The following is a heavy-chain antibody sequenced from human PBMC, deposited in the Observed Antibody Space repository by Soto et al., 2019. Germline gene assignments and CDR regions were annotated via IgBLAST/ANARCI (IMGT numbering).Heavy chain of an antibody. V-gene: IGHV5-51*01. D-gene: IGHD5-12*01. CDR1: GYRFSTFS. J-gene: IGHJ5*01. Sequence: GESLKISCKGSGYRFSTFSIAWVRQMPGKGLEWIGMIYPGDSETRYSPSFQGQVTISADKSINTAYLQWTSLMPSDTAMYYCARLFCDRWLQNLFYSWGQGTLVPVSS. CDR3: ARLFCDRWLQNLFYS. CDR2: IYPGDSET.